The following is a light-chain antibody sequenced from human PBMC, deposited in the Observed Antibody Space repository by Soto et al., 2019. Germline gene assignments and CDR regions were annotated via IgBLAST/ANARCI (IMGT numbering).Light chain of an antibody. J-gene: IGKJ2*01. CDR3: QQYINWPPYT. V-gene: IGKV3-15*01. Sequence: IVMPQSPATLSVSPGERATLSCRPSQSVAKYLAWYQHKPGQAPRLLIYGASTRATGIPARFSGSGSGTEFTLTINSLQPEDVALYYCQQYINWPPYTFGQGTKVDI. CDR1: QSVAKY. CDR2: GAS.